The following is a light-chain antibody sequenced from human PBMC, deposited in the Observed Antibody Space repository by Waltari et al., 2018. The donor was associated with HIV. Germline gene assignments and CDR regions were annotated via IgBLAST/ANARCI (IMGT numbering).Light chain of an antibody. CDR2: AAS. Sequence: DIQMTQSPSSLSASVGDRVTITCRASQSISNYLNWYQQKPGKAPELLIYAASSLQSGVPSRFSGSGSGTDFTFTISSLQPEDFATYYCQQCYTTPYTFGQGTKLEIK. V-gene: IGKV1-39*01. CDR1: QSISNY. J-gene: IGKJ2*01. CDR3: QQCYTTPYT.